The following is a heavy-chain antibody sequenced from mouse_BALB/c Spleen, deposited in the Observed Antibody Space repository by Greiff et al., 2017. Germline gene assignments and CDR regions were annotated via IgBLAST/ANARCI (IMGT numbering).Heavy chain of an antibody. Sequence: LVESGAELVKPGASVKLSCTASGFNIKDTYMHWVKQRPEQGLEWIGRIDPANGNTKYDPKFQGKATITADTSSNTAYLQLSSLTSEDTAVYYCADYDYLAYWGQGTLVTVSA. D-gene: IGHD2-4*01. CDR1: GFNIKDTY. V-gene: IGHV14-3*02. J-gene: IGHJ3*01. CDR2: IDPANGNT. CDR3: ADYDYLAY.